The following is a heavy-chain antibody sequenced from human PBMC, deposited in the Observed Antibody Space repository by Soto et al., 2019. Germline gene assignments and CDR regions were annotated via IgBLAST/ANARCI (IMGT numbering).Heavy chain of an antibody. CDR2: IDSGGSSI. CDR1: GFTFSSYW. J-gene: IGHJ6*02. CDR3: ASYGGAYNYNAMDG. Sequence: QLVESGGGLVQPGGSLRLACAASGFTFSSYWMHWVRQTPGKGLVWVSRIDSGGSSITYADSVKGRFTISRDNAKNTVYLQMTSLRVEDTAVYYCASYGGAYNYNAMDGWGQGTTVTVSS. D-gene: IGHD3-16*01. V-gene: IGHV3-74*01.